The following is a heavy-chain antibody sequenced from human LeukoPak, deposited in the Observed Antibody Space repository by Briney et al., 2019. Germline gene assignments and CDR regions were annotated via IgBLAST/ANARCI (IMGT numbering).Heavy chain of an antibody. D-gene: IGHD3-10*01. CDR3: ARASGSGTSPHY. V-gene: IGHV4-39*07. CDR2: IYYSGST. CDR1: GGSISSSSYY. J-gene: IGHJ4*02. Sequence: PSETLSLTCTVSGGSISSSSYYWGWIRQPPGKGLEWIGSIYYSGSTNYNPSLKSRVTISLDTSKNQFSLKLSSVTAADTAVYYCARASGSGTSPHYWGQGTLVTVSS.